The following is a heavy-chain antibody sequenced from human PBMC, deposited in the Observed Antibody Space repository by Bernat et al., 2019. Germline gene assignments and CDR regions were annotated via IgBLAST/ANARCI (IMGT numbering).Heavy chain of an antibody. CDR1: GFTFSSYS. D-gene: IGHD1-26*01. J-gene: IGHJ4*02. V-gene: IGHV3-21*01. Sequence: EVQLVESGGGLVKPGGSLRLSCAASGFTFSSYSMNWVRQAPGKGLEWVSSISSSSYIYYADSVKGRFTISRDNAKNSLYLQMNSLSAEDTAVYYCASLGALGYEPYRHRHFDYWGQGTLVTVSS. CDR3: ASLGALGYEPYRHRHFDY. CDR2: ISSSSYI.